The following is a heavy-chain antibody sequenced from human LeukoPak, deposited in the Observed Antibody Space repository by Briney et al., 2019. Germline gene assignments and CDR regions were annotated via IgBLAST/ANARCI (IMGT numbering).Heavy chain of an antibody. CDR1: GFTFSSYG. J-gene: IGHJ3*02. CDR3: AKDALDGYSSGWYDI. Sequence: PGGSLRLSCAASGFTFSSYGMHWVRQAPGKGLEWVAFIRYDEYYADSVKGRFTISRDNSKNTLYLQMNSLRAEDTAVYYCAKDALDGYSSGWYDIWGQGTMVTVSS. CDR2: IRYDE. D-gene: IGHD6-19*01. V-gene: IGHV3-30*02.